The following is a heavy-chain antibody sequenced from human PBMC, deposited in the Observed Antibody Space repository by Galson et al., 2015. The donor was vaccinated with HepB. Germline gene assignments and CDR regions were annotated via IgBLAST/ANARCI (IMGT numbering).Heavy chain of an antibody. D-gene: IGHD4-17*01. CDR3: AKGTYDDYQGFDY. CDR1: GFTFSSYA. CDR2: IDGSSGIT. V-gene: IGHV3-23*01. Sequence: SLRLSCAASGFTFSSYAMNWVRQAPGKGLEWVSAIDGSSGITYYADSANGRFTISRDNSKNTLYLQLNSLTVADTAEYYCAKGTYDDYQGFDYWGQGTLVTVSS. J-gene: IGHJ4*02.